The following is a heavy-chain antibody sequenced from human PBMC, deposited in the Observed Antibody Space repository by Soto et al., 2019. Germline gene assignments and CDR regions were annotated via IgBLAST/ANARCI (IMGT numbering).Heavy chain of an antibody. Sequence: PSETLSLTCSVSGASIAGGSYYWSWVRQPPGKGLEWIGYIPSRGRPFYNPSLTSRGTISADSSKNQLSLQLTSVTAADTAVYYCVRDKYSGYAFALWGQGNLVTVSS. J-gene: IGHJ5*02. CDR3: VRDKYSGYAFAL. CDR2: IPSRGRP. CDR1: GASIAGGSYY. D-gene: IGHD5-12*01. V-gene: IGHV4-30-4*01.